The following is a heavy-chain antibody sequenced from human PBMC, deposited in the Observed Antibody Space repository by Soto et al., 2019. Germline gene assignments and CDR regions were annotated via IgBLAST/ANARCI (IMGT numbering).Heavy chain of an antibody. CDR3: VSQRTTVITQAYFDY. CDR1: GASISSREYY. CDR2: IDYNGVT. J-gene: IGHJ4*02. D-gene: IGHD1-20*01. Sequence: SETRSLTCSVAGASISSREYYWGWIRQKPGKGREWIGNIDYNGVTYYTPSLKTRVTVSKDTSKNQFSLNLNSVTASAPAVYFCVSQRTTVITQAYFDYWGPGALVTVSS. V-gene: IGHV4-39*01.